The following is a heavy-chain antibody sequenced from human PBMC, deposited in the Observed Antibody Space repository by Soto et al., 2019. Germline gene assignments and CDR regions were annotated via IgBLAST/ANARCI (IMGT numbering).Heavy chain of an antibody. V-gene: IGHV3-33*01. CDR1: GFTFSSYG. J-gene: IGHJ4*02. CDR2: IWYDGINK. CDR3: ARDWTPEWGLGY. Sequence: PVGSLRLSCAASGFTFSSYGMHWVRQAPGKGLEWGAVIWYDGINKYYADSVKGRFTISRDNSKNTLYMQMNSLRAEDTAVYYCARDWTPEWGLGYWGQGTLVTVSS. D-gene: IGHD3-3*01.